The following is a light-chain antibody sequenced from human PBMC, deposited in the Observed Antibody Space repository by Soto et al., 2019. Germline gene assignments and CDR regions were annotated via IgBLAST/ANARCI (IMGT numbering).Light chain of an antibody. CDR1: QSVLYSSNNKNY. CDR2: WAS. J-gene: IGKJ1*01. CDR3: QQYYSTWT. V-gene: IGKV4-1*01. Sequence: DIVMTQSPDSLAVSLGERATINCKSSQSVLYSSNNKNYLAWYQQKPGQPPKLLIYWASTRESGVPDRFSGSGSGTDFTLTISSLQAVDVAVYYCQQYYSTWTFCQGTKVEIK.